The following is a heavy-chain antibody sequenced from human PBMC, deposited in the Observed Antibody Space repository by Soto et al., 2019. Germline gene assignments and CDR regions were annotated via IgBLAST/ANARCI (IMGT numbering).Heavy chain of an antibody. Sequence: ETLSVTWACYGGSFSGYYLSLILQPPGKGLEWIGEINHSGSTNYNPSLKSRVTISVDTSKNQFSLKLSSVTAADTAVYHCARERFQTITIFGVVDGGGYYGMDVWGQGTTVTVSS. D-gene: IGHD3-3*01. CDR2: INHSGST. V-gene: IGHV4-34*01. CDR3: ARERFQTITIFGVVDGGGYYGMDV. J-gene: IGHJ6*02. CDR1: GGSFSGYY.